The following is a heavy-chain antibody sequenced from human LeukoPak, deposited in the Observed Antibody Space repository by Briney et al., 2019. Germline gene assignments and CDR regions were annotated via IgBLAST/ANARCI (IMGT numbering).Heavy chain of an antibody. CDR1: GGSFSGYY. CDR3: ARGMRSGSYPYYYYGMDV. CDR2: IYYSGST. D-gene: IGHD1-26*01. J-gene: IGHJ6*02. V-gene: IGHV4-59*08. Sequence: SETLSLTCAVYGGSFSGYYWSWIRQPPGKGLEWIGYIYYSGSTNYNPSLKSRVTISVDTSKNQFSLKLSSVTAADTAVYYCARGMRSGSYPYYYYGMDVWGQGTTVTVSS.